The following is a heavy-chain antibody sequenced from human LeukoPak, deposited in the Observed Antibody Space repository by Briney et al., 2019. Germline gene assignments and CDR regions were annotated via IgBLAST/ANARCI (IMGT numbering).Heavy chain of an antibody. V-gene: IGHV4-31*11. CDR2: IYYSGST. CDR1: GGSFSGYY. Sequence: SETLSLTCAVYGGSFSGYYWSWIRQHPGKGLEWIGYIYYSGSTYYNPSLKSRVTISVDTSKNQFSLKLSSVTAADTAVYYCARAYNLVGSYDYWGQGTLVTVSS. J-gene: IGHJ4*02. CDR3: ARAYNLVGSYDY. D-gene: IGHD1-14*01.